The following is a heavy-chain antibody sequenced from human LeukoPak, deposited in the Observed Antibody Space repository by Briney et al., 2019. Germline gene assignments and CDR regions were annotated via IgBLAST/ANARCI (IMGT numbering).Heavy chain of an antibody. CDR2: INHSGST. CDR3: ARDLRSGYDDAFGI. V-gene: IGHV4-34*01. D-gene: IGHD5-12*01. Sequence: SETLSLTCAVYGGSFSGYYWSWIRQPPGKGLEWIGEINHSGSTNYNPSLKSRVTMSVDTSKNQFSLKLSSVTAADTAVYYCARDLRSGYDDAFGIWGQGTMVTVSS. J-gene: IGHJ3*02. CDR1: GGSFSGYY.